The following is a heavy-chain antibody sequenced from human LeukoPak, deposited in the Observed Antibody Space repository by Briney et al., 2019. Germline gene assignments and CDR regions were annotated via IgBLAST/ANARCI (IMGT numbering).Heavy chain of an antibody. CDR1: GFTFDDYG. CDR2: INWNGGST. D-gene: IGHD4-17*01. V-gene: IGHV3-20*04. J-gene: IGHJ6*03. Sequence: TGGSLRLSCAASGFTFDDYGMSWVRQAPGKGLEWVSGINWNGGSTGYADSVKGRFTISRDNAKNSLYLQMNSLRAEDTALYYCARAAYGDYYYYYYMGVWGKGTTVTVSS. CDR3: ARAAYGDYYYYYYMGV.